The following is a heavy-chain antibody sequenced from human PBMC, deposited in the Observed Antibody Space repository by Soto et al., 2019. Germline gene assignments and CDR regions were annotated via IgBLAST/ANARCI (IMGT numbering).Heavy chain of an antibody. J-gene: IGHJ4*02. CDR3: ARDKAAIVNRHFDY. Sequence: QVQLQQCGAGLLKPSETLSLTCAVYGGSFSGYYWSWIRQPPGKGLEWIGEINHSGSTNYNPSLKSRVTISVDTSKNQFSLKLSSVTAADTAVYYCARDKAAIVNRHFDYWGQGTLVTVSS. CDR1: GGSFSGYY. D-gene: IGHD2-2*01. V-gene: IGHV4-34*01. CDR2: INHSGST.